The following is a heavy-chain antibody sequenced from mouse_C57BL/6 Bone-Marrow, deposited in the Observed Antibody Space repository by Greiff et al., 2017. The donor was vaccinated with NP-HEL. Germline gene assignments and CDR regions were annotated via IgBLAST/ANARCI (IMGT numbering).Heavy chain of an antibody. Sequence: VQLQQSGPELVKPGASVKLSCTASGYTFPSYDINWVKQRHGTGLEWIGWIYPSDGSTKYNEKFKGKATLNVDTSSSTAYMELHSLTSEDSAVYFCSRWRCAYWGQGTLVTVSA. CDR3: SRWRCAY. CDR2: IYPSDGST. CDR1: GYTFPSYD. V-gene: IGHV1-85*01. J-gene: IGHJ3*01.